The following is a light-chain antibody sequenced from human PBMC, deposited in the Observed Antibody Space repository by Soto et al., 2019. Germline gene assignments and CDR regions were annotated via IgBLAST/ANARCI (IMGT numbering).Light chain of an antibody. V-gene: IGLV2-14*01. CDR1: SSDVGGYNY. J-gene: IGLJ2*01. Sequence: QSVLTQPASVSGSPGQSITISCTGTSSDVGGYNYVSWYQQHPGTAPKLMIYDVNTRPSGVSNRFSGSKSGNTASLTISGLQAEDEADYYCSSYTSSISFGGGTQLTVL. CDR2: DVN. CDR3: SSYTSSIS.